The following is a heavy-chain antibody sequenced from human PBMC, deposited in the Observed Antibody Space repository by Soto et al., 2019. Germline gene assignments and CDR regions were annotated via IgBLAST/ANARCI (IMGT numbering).Heavy chain of an antibody. V-gene: IGHV4-61*01. D-gene: IGHD5-18*01. J-gene: IGHJ4*02. CDR2: IYYTGST. CDR1: GDSVSSGSYY. CDR3: ARVPTEIQLSLPLDS. Sequence: SETLSLTCTVSGDSVSSGSYYWSWIRQPPGKGLDWIGYIYYTGSTNYNPSLKSRVTISVDTSKNQFSLNLSSVTAADTAVYYCARVPTEIQLSLPLDSWGQGTLVTVSS.